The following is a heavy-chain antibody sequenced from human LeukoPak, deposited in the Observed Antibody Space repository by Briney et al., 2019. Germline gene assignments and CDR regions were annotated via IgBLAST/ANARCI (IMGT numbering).Heavy chain of an antibody. CDR3: AKGSAAARPYYFDY. D-gene: IGHD6-6*01. Sequence: PGGSLRLSCAASGFTFSSYAMSWARQAQGKGLEWVSAITGSGGSTYYADSVKGRFTISRDNSKNTLYLQVNSLRAEDTAVYYCAKGSAAARPYYFDYWGQGTLVTVSS. CDR2: ITGSGGST. J-gene: IGHJ4*02. V-gene: IGHV3-23*01. CDR1: GFTFSSYA.